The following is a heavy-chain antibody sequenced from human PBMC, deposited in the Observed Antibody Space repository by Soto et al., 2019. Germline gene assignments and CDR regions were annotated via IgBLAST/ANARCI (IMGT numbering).Heavy chain of an antibody. CDR2: ISSSSSYI. J-gene: IGHJ4*02. V-gene: IGHV3-21*01. Sequence: GGSLRLSCATSGFTFSSFTMNWVRQAPGKGLEWVSSISSSSSYIYYANSMTGRFTISRDNAKNTLYLQLSSLRVDDTAVYYCERSLEADSSGYSGTTERWSPFFWGPGTLVTGSS. CDR3: ERSLEADSSGYSGTTERWSPFF. D-gene: IGHD3-9*01. CDR1: GFTFSSFT.